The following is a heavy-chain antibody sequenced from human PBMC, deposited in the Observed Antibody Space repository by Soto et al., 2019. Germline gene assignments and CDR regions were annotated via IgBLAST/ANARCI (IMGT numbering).Heavy chain of an antibody. J-gene: IGHJ4*02. V-gene: IGHV3-23*01. CDR2: IGGGGGYT. CDR3: AKGDSGGFPRYFDY. D-gene: IGHD3-22*01. Sequence: GGSLRLSCAASGFTFSDYAMSWVRQAPGKGLEWVSAIGGGGGYTYNADSVKGRFTISRDNSKNTVSLQLNSLKVEDTAVYFCAKGDSGGFPRYFDYRGQGTLV. CDR1: GFTFSDYA.